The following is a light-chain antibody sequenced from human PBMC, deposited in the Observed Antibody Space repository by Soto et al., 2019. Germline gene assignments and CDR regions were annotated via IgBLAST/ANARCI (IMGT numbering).Light chain of an antibody. Sequence: DIVMTQSPDSLAVSLGERATINCKSSQTVFYSSRNRDYLAWYQQKPGHSPKLLIHWASTRESGVPDRFGGSGSGTDFTLTINNFQAEDVAVYYCQQYFRTPITFGGGTKVEIK. CDR3: QQYFRTPIT. CDR2: WAS. V-gene: IGKV4-1*01. J-gene: IGKJ4*01. CDR1: QTVFYSSRNRDY.